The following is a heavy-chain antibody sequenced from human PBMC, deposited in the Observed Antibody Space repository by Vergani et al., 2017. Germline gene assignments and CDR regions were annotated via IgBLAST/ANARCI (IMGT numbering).Heavy chain of an antibody. J-gene: IGHJ5*02. V-gene: IGHV4-34*01. Sequence: QVQLQQWGAGLLKPSETLSLTCAVYGGSFSGYYWSWIRQPPGKGLEWIGEINHSGSTNYNPSLKSRVTISVYTSKTQFSLKLSSVTAADTAVYYCARGFPLGRARPRWFDPWGQGTLVTVSS. CDR2: INHSGST. CDR3: ARGFPLGRARPRWFDP. D-gene: IGHD6-6*01. CDR1: GGSFSGYY.